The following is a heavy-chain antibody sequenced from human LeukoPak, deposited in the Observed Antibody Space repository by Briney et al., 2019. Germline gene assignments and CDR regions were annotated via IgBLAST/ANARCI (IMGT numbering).Heavy chain of an antibody. CDR2: MNPNSGNT. Sequence: GASVKISCKASGYTFTSYDINWVRQATGQGLEWMGWMNPNSGNTGYAQKFQGRVTMTRNTSISTAYMELSSLRSEDTAVYYCARGRAAAGPNSNWGQGTLVTVSS. J-gene: IGHJ4*02. CDR1: GYTFTSYD. D-gene: IGHD6-13*01. V-gene: IGHV1-8*01. CDR3: ARGRAAAGPNSN.